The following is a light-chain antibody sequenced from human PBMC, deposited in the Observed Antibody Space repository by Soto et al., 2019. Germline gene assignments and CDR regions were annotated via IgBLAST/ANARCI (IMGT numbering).Light chain of an antibody. V-gene: IGLV2-14*01. CDR1: SSDIGIFNY. CDR3: SSYTSSYTYV. J-gene: IGLJ1*01. Sequence: QSVLTQPASVSGSPGQSITISCTGTSSDIGIFNYVSWYQQHPGKAPKLMIYDVSSRPSGVSDRFSGSKSGNTASLTISGLQAEDEADYYCSSYTSSYTYVFGTGTKVTVL. CDR2: DVS.